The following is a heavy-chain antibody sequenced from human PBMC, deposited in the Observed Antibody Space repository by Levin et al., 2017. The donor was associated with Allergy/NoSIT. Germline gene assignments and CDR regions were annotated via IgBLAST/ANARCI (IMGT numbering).Heavy chain of an antibody. V-gene: IGHV4-34*01. Sequence: PSETLSLTCAVYGGSFSGYYWSWIRQPPGKGLEWIGEINHSGSTNYNPSLKSRVTISVDTSKNQFSLKLSSVTAADTAVYYCALRYFDCPFDYWGQGTLVTVSS. CDR2: INHSGST. J-gene: IGHJ4*02. CDR1: GGSFSGYY. CDR3: ALRYFDCPFDY. D-gene: IGHD3-9*01.